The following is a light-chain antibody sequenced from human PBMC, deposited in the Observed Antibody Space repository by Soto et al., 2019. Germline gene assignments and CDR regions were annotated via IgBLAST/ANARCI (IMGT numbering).Light chain of an antibody. Sequence: QSDLTQPAPVPGSPGQSIPISCTGPSSDVGGYDYVSWYQHHPGKAPKVMIYEVSNRPSGVSNRFSGSNSGNTASLTISGLQAEHEADYYSTSYTSTTTRVFGTGTKAPS. V-gene: IGLV2-14*01. CDR1: SSDVGGYDY. CDR2: EVS. CDR3: TSYTSTTTRV. J-gene: IGLJ1*01.